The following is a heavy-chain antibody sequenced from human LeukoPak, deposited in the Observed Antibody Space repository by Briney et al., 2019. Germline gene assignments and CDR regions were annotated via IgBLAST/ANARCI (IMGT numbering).Heavy chain of an antibody. J-gene: IGHJ4*02. Sequence: GGSLRLSCAASGFTFTNAWLSWVRQAPGKGLVWVGRIKSKTDGVTTDYAAPVKGRFTISRDDSKNTLYLQMNSLKTEDTAMYYCTTAGSGYHYWGQGTLVTVSS. CDR3: TTAGSGYHY. CDR2: IKSKTDGVTT. D-gene: IGHD3-22*01. CDR1: GFTFTNAW. V-gene: IGHV3-15*01.